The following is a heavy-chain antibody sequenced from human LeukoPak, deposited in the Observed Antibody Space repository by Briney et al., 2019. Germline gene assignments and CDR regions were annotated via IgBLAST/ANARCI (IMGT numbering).Heavy chain of an antibody. D-gene: IGHD2-2*01. V-gene: IGHV3-30*02. J-gene: IGHJ4*02. CDR3: AKDRSSVEYFDY. CDR2: IRYDGSSK. Sequence: PGGSLRLSCAASEFTFSSYGMHWVRQAPGKGLEWVAFIRYDGSSKYYADSVKGRFTISRDNSKNTLYLQVNSLRVEDTAVYYCAKDRSSVEYFDYWGQGTLVTVSS. CDR1: EFTFSSYG.